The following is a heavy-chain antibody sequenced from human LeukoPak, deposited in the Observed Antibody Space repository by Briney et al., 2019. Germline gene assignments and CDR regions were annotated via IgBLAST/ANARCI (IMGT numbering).Heavy chain of an antibody. Sequence: GGSLRLSCAASGFTLSSYAMSWVRQAPGKGLEWVSAISGSGGSTYYADSVKGRFTISRDNSKNTLYLQMNSLRAEDTAVYYCAKDASSGWYRVDYFDYWGQGTLVTVSS. CDR3: AKDASSGWYRVDYFDY. CDR1: GFTLSSYA. V-gene: IGHV3-23*01. CDR2: ISGSGGST. D-gene: IGHD6-19*01. J-gene: IGHJ4*02.